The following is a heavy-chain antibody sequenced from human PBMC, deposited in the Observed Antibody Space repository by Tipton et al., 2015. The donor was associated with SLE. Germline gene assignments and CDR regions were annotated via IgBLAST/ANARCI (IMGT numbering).Heavy chain of an antibody. D-gene: IGHD5-12*01. CDR2: ISYTGTT. J-gene: IGHJ6*03. V-gene: IGHV4-38-2*02. Sequence: GLVKPSETLSLTCSVSAYSIGSGYYWGWIRQSPGKGLEWLGSISYTGTTYYSPSLNSRVTISLDTSKNQFSLRLLSVTAADTAVYYCATGYGGSYDYYFYMDVWGKGTTVTVSS. CDR1: AYSIGSGYY. CDR3: ATGYGGSYDYYFYMDV.